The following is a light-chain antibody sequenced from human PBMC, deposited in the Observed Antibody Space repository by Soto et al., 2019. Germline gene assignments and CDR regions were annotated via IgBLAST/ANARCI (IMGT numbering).Light chain of an antibody. CDR3: SSYTTSNTRQIV. CDR1: SSDVGGYNY. Sequence: QCVLTQPASVSGSHGQSITISCTGTSSDVGGYNYVSWYQHHPGKAPKLIIYDVTNRPSGVSNPFSGSKSGNTASLTISGLQPEDEADYYCSSYTTSNTRQIVFGTGTKVTVL. V-gene: IGLV2-14*03. J-gene: IGLJ1*01. CDR2: DVT.